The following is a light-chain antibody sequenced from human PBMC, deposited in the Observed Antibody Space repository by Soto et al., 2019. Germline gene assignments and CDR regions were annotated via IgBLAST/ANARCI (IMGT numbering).Light chain of an antibody. CDR2: DVN. Sequence: QSALTQAASVSGSPGQSVTIFCTGTSSDVGGYNYVSWQQQHPGKAPRLIIYDVNYRPSGVSDLFSGSKSGNTASLTISGLQAEDEAYYYCRSYTRSKTWVFGGGTKLTVL. CDR1: SSDVGGYNY. V-gene: IGLV2-14*03. CDR3: RSYTRSKTWV. J-gene: IGLJ3*02.